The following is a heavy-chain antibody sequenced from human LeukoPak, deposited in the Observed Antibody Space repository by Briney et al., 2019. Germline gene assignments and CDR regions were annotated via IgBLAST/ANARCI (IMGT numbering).Heavy chain of an antibody. J-gene: IGHJ4*02. V-gene: IGHV3-21*01. D-gene: IGHD3-9*01. CDR3: TTAYPYFDWLPSAFDY. CDR1: GFTFSSYS. Sequence: GGSLRLSCAASGFTFSSYSMNWVRQAPGKALEWVSSISSSSTYIYYADSVQGRFTISRDNAKNSLFLQMNSLRAEDTAVYYCTTAYPYFDWLPSAFDYWGQGTLVTVSS. CDR2: ISSSSTYI.